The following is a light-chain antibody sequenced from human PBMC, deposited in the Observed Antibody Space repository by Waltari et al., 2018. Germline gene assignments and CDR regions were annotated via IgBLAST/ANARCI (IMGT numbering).Light chain of an antibody. CDR3: QQFNSYPYT. CDR2: DAS. CDR1: QGISNS. J-gene: IGKJ2*01. Sequence: AIQLTQSPSSMSASVGDRVIVTCRASQGISNSLAWYQQRSGKAPKLLIYDASNLQSGVPFRFSGSGSGTDFTLTISSLQPDDFATYYCQQFNSYPYTFGQGTRLEI. V-gene: IGKV1-13*02.